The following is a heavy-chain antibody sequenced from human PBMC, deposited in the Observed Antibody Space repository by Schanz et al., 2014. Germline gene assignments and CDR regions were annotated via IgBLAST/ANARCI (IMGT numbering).Heavy chain of an antibody. Sequence: EVHLVESGGGLVQPGGSLRLSCAASGFGFSSYSMNWVRQAPGKGLEWVSYISGSSRTIYYADSMKGRFTVSRDNAENTQHLQMNSLRAEDTALYYPARGGSGSHYRLDYWGQGTLVTVSS. CDR3: ARGGSGSHYRLDY. CDR2: ISGSSRTI. J-gene: IGHJ4*02. CDR1: GFGFSSYS. D-gene: IGHD1-26*01. V-gene: IGHV3-48*01.